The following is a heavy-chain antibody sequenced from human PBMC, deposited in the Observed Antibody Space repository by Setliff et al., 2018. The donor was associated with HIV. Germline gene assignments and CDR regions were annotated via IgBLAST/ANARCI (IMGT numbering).Heavy chain of an antibody. D-gene: IGHD6-19*01. V-gene: IGHV4-39*01. CDR1: GDSISRRIYY. Sequence: SETLSLTCTVSGDSISRRIYYWGRIRQAPGRGLEWIGSIYNSGGTYYNPSLKSRIIISSDTSKNQISLRLTSVTAADTAVYFCARSLAGLMNYFDYWGQGMLVTVSS. J-gene: IGHJ4*02. CDR3: ARSLAGLMNYFDY. CDR2: IYNSGGT.